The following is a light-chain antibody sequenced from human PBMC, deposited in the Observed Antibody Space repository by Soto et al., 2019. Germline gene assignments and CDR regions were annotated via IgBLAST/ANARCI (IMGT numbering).Light chain of an antibody. J-gene: IGLJ2*01. V-gene: IGLV1-40*01. CDR1: SSNIGAGYD. Sequence: QSVLTQPPSVSGAPGQRITISCTGSSSNIGAGYDVHWYQQLPGTAPKLLIYGNSNRPSGVPDRFSGSKSGTSASLAITGIQDEDEADYYCQSYDSSLSGVVFGGGTKLTVL. CDR3: QSYDSSLSGVV. CDR2: GNS.